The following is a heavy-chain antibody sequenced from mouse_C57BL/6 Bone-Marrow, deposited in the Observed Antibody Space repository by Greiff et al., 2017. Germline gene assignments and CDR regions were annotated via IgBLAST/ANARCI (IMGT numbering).Heavy chain of an antibody. V-gene: IGHV1-55*01. CDR1: GYTFTSYC. CDR3: ARGGLGRAMDY. J-gene: IGHJ4*01. D-gene: IGHD2-10*02. Sequence: VQLQQPGAELVKPGASVKMSCKASGYTFTSYCITWLKPRPGQGLEWIGDFYPGSGSTNYNEKFKSNATLTVDTSSSTAYLQVSSLTSEDSAVNYGARGGLGRAMDYWGQGTSVTVSS. CDR2: FYPGSGST.